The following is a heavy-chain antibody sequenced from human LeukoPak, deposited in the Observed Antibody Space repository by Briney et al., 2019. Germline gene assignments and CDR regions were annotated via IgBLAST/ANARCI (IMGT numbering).Heavy chain of an antibody. J-gene: IGHJ4*02. CDR2: ISSSGSTI. D-gene: IGHD3-22*01. Sequence: GGSLRLSCAASGFTFSSYEMNWVRQAPGKGLEWVSYISSSGSTIYYADPVKGRFTISRDNAKNSLYLQMNSLRAEDTAVYYCARAVDYYDSYYFDYWGQGTLVTVSS. V-gene: IGHV3-48*03. CDR3: ARAVDYYDSYYFDY. CDR1: GFTFSSYE.